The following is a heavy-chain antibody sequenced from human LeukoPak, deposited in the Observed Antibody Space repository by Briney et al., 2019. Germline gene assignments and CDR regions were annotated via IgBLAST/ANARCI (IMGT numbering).Heavy chain of an antibody. CDR2: INPNSGGT. D-gene: IGHD1-26*01. Sequence: ASVKVSCKASGYTFTGYYMHWVRQATGQGLEWMGRINPNSGGTNYAQKFQGRVTMTRDTSISTAYMELSRLRSDDTAVYYCARSRLGATFNYYGMEVWGQGTTVTVSS. CDR1: GYTFTGYY. CDR3: ARSRLGATFNYYGMEV. J-gene: IGHJ6*02. V-gene: IGHV1-2*06.